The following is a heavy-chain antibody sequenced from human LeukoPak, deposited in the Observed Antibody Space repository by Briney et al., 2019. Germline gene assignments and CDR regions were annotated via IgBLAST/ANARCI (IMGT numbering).Heavy chain of an antibody. V-gene: IGHV3-23*01. CDR3: AKDSSGGDYEYFQH. Sequence: PGGSLRLSCATSGFTFINYAMSWVRWAPGKGLEWVSSVSGSDGTTYYAASVKGRFTISEDNSKNTLYLQMNSLKAEDTAVYYCAKDSSGGDYEYFQHWGQGTLVTVSS. D-gene: IGHD4-17*01. CDR1: GFTFINYA. J-gene: IGHJ1*01. CDR2: VSGSDGTT.